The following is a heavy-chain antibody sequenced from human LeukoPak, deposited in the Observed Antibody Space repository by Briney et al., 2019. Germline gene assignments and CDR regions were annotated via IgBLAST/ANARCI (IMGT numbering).Heavy chain of an antibody. CDR3: AKPGIAVAGTGD. J-gene: IGHJ4*02. CDR1: GFTFSSYA. D-gene: IGHD6-19*01. Sequence: GGSLRLSCAASGFTFSSYAMSWVRQAPGKGLEWVSAISGSGGSTYYADSVKGRFTISRDNSKNTLYLQMNSLRAEVTAVYYSAKPGIAVAGTGDWGQGTLVTVSS. V-gene: IGHV3-23*01. CDR2: ISGSGGST.